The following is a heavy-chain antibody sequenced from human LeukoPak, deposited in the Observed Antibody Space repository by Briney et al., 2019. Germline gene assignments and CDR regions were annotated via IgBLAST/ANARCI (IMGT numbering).Heavy chain of an antibody. D-gene: IGHD3-22*01. Sequence: GASVKVSCKASGGTFSTYAISWVRQAPGQGLEWMGRIILILGIANYAQKFQGRVTITADKSTSTAYMELSSLRSEDTAVYYCARVPQWPYYYDSSGSSFRWGQGTLVTVSS. V-gene: IGHV1-69*04. CDR3: ARVPQWPYYYDSSGSSFR. CDR1: GGTFSTYA. CDR2: IILILGIA. J-gene: IGHJ4*02.